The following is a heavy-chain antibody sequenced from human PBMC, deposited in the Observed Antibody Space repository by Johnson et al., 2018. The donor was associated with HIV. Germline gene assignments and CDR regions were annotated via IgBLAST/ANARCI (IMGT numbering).Heavy chain of an antibody. V-gene: IGHV3-30-3*01. Sequence: QEKLVESGGGVVQPGRSLRLSCAASGFTFSSYAMHWVRQAPGKGLEWVAVISYDGSNKYYADSVKGRFTIYRDNSKNTLYLQMNSLRAEDTAVYYCAKGGITMSPDAFDIWGQGTMVTVSS. CDR3: AKGGITMSPDAFDI. J-gene: IGHJ3*02. CDR2: ISYDGSNK. CDR1: GFTFSSYA. D-gene: IGHD3-10*02.